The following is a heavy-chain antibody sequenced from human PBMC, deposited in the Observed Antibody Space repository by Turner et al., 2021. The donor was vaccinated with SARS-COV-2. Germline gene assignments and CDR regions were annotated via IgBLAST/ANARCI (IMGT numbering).Heavy chain of an antibody. Sequence: EVQLLESGGGLVQPGGSLRLSWAASGFTFSSYAMSWVRQAPGKGLEWVSAISGSGGDTYYADSVKGRFTISRDNSKNTLYLQMNSLRADDTAVYYCAKGVRGAMIVVVIPYFDYWGQGTLVTVSS. CDR2: ISGSGGDT. CDR3: AKGVRGAMIVVVIPYFDY. CDR1: GFTFSSYA. D-gene: IGHD3-22*01. J-gene: IGHJ4*02. V-gene: IGHV3-23*01.